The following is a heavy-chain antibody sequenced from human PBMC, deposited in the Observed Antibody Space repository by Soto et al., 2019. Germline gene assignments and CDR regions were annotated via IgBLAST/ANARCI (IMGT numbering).Heavy chain of an antibody. CDR2: INDGGST. V-gene: IGHV4-34*01. CDR3: ASGLLLWFGELSRRGGYYYYMDV. J-gene: IGHJ6*03. Sequence: QVQLQQWGAGLLKPSETLSLTCAVYGGSFSGYYWSWIRQTPGKGLEWIGEINDGGSTNNNPSLKSRVTILVDTPKNQCSLKLSSGTAADTAVYYCASGLLLWFGELSRRGGYYYYMDVWGKGTTVTVSS. D-gene: IGHD3-10*01. CDR1: GGSFSGYY.